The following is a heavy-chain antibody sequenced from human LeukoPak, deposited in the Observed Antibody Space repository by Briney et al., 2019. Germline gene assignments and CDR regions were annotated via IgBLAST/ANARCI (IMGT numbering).Heavy chain of an antibody. V-gene: IGHV1-18*01. D-gene: IGHD4-17*01. Sequence: GASVKVSCKASGYTFTSYGISWVRQAPGQGLEWMGWISAYNGNTNYAQKLQGRVTMTTDTSTSTAYMELSSLRSEDTAVYYCARDTPPTVTKAEPRVEYYWYFDLWGRGTLVTVSS. J-gene: IGHJ2*01. CDR2: ISAYNGNT. CDR1: GYTFTSYG. CDR3: ARDTPPTVTKAEPRVEYYWYFDL.